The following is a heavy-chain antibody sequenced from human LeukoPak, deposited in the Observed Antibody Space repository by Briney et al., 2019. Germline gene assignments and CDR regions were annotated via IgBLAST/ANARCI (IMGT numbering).Heavy chain of an antibody. V-gene: IGHV1-2*02. CDR3: AREPAATSEGFSDY. J-gene: IGHJ4*02. CDR1: GYTFTGYY. Sequence: ASVKVSCKASGYTFTGYYMHWVRQAPGQGLEWMGWINPNSGGTNYAQKFQGRVTMTRDTSISTAYMELSRLRSDDTAVYYCAREPAATSEGFSDYWGQGTLVTVSS. D-gene: IGHD2-2*01. CDR2: INPNSGGT.